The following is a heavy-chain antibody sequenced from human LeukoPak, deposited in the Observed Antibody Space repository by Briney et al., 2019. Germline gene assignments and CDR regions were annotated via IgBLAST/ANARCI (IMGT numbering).Heavy chain of an antibody. J-gene: IGHJ4*02. Sequence: GGSLRLSCAASGFTFSSCNMNWVRQAPGKGLEWVSYITSSSNVIYYADTVKGRFTISRDNAKNSLFLQTNSLRDEDTALYYCVRDSPMAIFDYWGQGALVTVSS. D-gene: IGHD5-24*01. CDR2: ITSSSNVI. CDR1: GFTFSSCN. V-gene: IGHV3-48*02. CDR3: VRDSPMAIFDY.